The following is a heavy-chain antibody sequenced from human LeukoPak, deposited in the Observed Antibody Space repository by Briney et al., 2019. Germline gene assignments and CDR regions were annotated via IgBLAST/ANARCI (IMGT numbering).Heavy chain of an antibody. D-gene: IGHD1-26*01. CDR1: GFTYSSYA. CDR3: AKDRATVGYFDY. CDR2: ISGSGGCT. J-gene: IGHJ4*02. V-gene: IGHV3-23*01. Sequence: GGSLRLSCAASGFTYSSYAMSWVRQAPGKGLEWVSAISGSGGCTYYADSVKGRFTISRDNSKNTLYLQMNSLRAEDTAVYYCAKDRATVGYFDYWGQGTLVTVSS.